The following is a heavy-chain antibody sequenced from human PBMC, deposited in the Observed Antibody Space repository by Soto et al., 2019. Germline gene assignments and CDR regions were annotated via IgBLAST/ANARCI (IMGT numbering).Heavy chain of an antibody. V-gene: IGHV3-15*01. Sequence: GSLRLSGAASGLPLSNAWMSWVRQAPGKGLEEVGRIKSKTDGGTTDYAEPVKGRFTISRDDSKNTLYLQMKSLKTEDTAVYYCTTGPKYYDFWSGWNAFDIWGQGTMVTVSS. D-gene: IGHD3-3*01. CDR2: IKSKTDGGTT. CDR3: TTGPKYYDFWSGWNAFDI. J-gene: IGHJ3*02. CDR1: GLPLSNAW.